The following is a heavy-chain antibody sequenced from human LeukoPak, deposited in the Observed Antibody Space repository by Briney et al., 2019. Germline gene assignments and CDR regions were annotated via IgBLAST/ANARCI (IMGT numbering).Heavy chain of an antibody. CDR1: GLSVSQNS. D-gene: IGHD3-10*01. CDR2: IKQDGSEK. V-gene: IGHV3-7*01. J-gene: IGHJ4*02. Sequence: GGSLRLSCAVSGLSVSQNSINWVRQAPGKGLEWVANIKQDGSEKYYVDSVKGRFTISRDNAKNSLYLQMNRLRAEDTAVYYCAREGSQSASATYPGNDWGQGTLVTVSS. CDR3: AREGSQSASATYPGND.